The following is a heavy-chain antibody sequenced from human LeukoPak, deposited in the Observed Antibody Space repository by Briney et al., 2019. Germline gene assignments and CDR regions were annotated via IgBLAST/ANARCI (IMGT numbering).Heavy chain of an antibody. J-gene: IGHJ3*02. CDR2: IKLDGSTK. Sequence: GGSLRLSCAASGLIFSNYWMSWVRQAPGKGLEWVANIKLDGSTKDYVDSVKGRFTISRDNAKNSLYLQMNSLRAEDTAVYYCASRPGVPAGAFDIWGQGTMVTVSS. D-gene: IGHD2-2*01. CDR1: GLIFSNYW. CDR3: ASRPGVPAGAFDI. V-gene: IGHV3-7*03.